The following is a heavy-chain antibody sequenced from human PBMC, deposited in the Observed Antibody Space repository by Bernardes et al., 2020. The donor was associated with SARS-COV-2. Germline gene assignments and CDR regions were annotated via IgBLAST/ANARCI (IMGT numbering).Heavy chain of an antibody. CDR3: ATDQRYYDILTGRTYYYGMDV. CDR1: GYTLTELS. J-gene: IGHJ6*02. Sequence: ASVKVSCKVSGYTLTELSMHWVRRAPGKGLEWMGGFDPEDGETIYAQKFQGRVTMTEDTSTDTAYMELSSLRSEDTAVYYCATDQRYYDILTGRTYYYGMDVWGQGTTVTVSS. CDR2: FDPEDGET. D-gene: IGHD3-9*01. V-gene: IGHV1-24*01.